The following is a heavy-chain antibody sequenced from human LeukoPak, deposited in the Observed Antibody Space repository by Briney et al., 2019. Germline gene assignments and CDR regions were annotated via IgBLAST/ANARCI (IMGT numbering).Heavy chain of an antibody. CDR3: ARGDVGDSGAFDI. J-gene: IGHJ3*02. D-gene: IGHD1-26*01. V-gene: IGHV3-48*03. CDR2: ISSSGSTI. Sequence: GGSLRLSCAASGFTFSSYEMNWVRQAPGKGLEWVSYISSSGSTIYYADSVKGRFTISRDNAKNSLYLQMNSLRAEDTAVYYCARGDVGDSGAFDIWGQGTMVTVSS. CDR1: GFTFSSYE.